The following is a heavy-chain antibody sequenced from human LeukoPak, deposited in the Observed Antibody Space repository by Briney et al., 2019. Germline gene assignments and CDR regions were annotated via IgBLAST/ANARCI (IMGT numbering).Heavy chain of an antibody. CDR3: ARDGGYYYDSSGYAPYY. Sequence: GGSLRLSCAASGFTFSSYGMSWVRQAPGKGLEWVSAISGSGGSTYYADSVKGRFTISKDNSKNTLYLQMNSLRAEDTAVYYCARDGGYYYDSSGYAPYYWGQGTLVTVSS. D-gene: IGHD3-22*01. CDR1: GFTFSSYG. CDR2: ISGSGGST. V-gene: IGHV3-23*01. J-gene: IGHJ4*02.